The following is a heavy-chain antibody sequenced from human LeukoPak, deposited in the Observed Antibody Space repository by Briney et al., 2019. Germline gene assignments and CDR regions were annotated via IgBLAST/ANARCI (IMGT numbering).Heavy chain of an antibody. CDR1: GYTFTSYD. J-gene: IGHJ4*02. D-gene: IGHD3-3*01. V-gene: IGHV1-8*03. Sequence: GASVKVSCKASGYTFTSYDINWVRQATGQGLEWMGWMNPNSGNTGYAQKFQGRVTITRNNSISTAYMELSSLRSEDTAVYYCARGYGYYDFWSGYSSPFDYWGQGTLVTVSS. CDR2: MNPNSGNT. CDR3: ARGYGYYDFWSGYSSPFDY.